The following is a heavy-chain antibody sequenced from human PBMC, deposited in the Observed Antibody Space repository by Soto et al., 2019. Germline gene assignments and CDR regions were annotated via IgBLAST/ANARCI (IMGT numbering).Heavy chain of an antibody. CDR1: GGSISSYY. V-gene: IGHV4-59*01. CDR3: ARAVTTRGAINYYYYGMDV. Sequence: SETLSLTCTVSGGSISSYYWSWIRQPPGKGLEWIGYIYYSGSTNYNPSLKSRVTISVDTSKNQFSLKLSSVTAADTAVYYCARAVTTRGAINYYYYGMDVWGQGTTVTVSS. CDR2: IYYSGST. J-gene: IGHJ6*02. D-gene: IGHD3-10*01.